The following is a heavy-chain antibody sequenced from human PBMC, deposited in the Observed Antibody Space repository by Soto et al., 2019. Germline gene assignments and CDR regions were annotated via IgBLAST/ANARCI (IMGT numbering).Heavy chain of an antibody. CDR3: ARRGYGPGFPYYYGMDV. Sequence: PSETLSLTCTVSGGYMSSYYCSWIRQPPGKGLEWIGYIYYSGSTNYNPSLKSRVTMSVDTPKNQFSLKLSSVTAADTAVYYCARRGYGPGFPYYYGMDVWGQGTTVTVSS. CDR2: IYYSGST. V-gene: IGHV4-59*01. J-gene: IGHJ6*02. D-gene: IGHD3-10*01. CDR1: GGYMSSYY.